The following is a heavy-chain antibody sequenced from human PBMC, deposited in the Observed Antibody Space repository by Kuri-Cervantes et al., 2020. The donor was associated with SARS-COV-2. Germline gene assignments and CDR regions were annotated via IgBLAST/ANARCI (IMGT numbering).Heavy chain of an antibody. CDR3: ARGSGVPAAGLDI. Sequence: SVKVSCKASGGTFSSYAISWVRQAPGQGLEWMGGIIPIFGTANYAQKFQGRVTMTRDTSTSTVYMELSSLRSEDTAVYYCARGSGVPAAGLDIWGQGTMVTVSS. J-gene: IGHJ3*02. V-gene: IGHV1-69*05. D-gene: IGHD2-2*01. CDR2: IIPIFGTA. CDR1: GGTFSSYA.